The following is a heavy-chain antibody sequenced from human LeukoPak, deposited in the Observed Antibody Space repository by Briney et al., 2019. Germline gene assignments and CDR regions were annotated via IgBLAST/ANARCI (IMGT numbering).Heavy chain of an antibody. J-gene: IGHJ4*02. Sequence: GSSVKVSCKASGFTFTDYYMHWVRQAPGQGLEWMGIINPSGDDTSYAQKFQGRVIMTRDMSTGTVYMELSSLRSEDTAIYYCARDLRYCSGGSCYPMYYFDYWGQGTLVTVSS. CDR1: GFTFTDYY. V-gene: IGHV1-46*01. D-gene: IGHD2-15*01. CDR3: ARDLRYCSGGSCYPMYYFDY. CDR2: INPSGDDT.